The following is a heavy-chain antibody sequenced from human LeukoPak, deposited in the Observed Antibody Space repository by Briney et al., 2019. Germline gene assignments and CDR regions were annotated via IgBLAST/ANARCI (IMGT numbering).Heavy chain of an antibody. Sequence: ASVKVSCKASGYTFTGYYMHWVRQAPGQGLEWIGWINPNSGGTNYAQKFQGRVTMTRDTSISTAYMELSRLRSDDTAVYYCARDDIVVVPAADFDYWGQGTLVTVSS. D-gene: IGHD2-2*01. V-gene: IGHV1-2*02. CDR1: GYTFTGYY. CDR2: INPNSGGT. J-gene: IGHJ4*02. CDR3: ARDDIVVVPAADFDY.